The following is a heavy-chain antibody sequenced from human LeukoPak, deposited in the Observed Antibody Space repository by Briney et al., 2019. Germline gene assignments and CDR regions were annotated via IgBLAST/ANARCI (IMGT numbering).Heavy chain of an antibody. D-gene: IGHD3-3*01. CDR3: ARDLYYDFWSPYGY. J-gene: IGHJ4*02. CDR1: GFTFSSYS. V-gene: IGHV3-48*04. Sequence: PGGSLRLSCAASGFTFSSYSMNWVRQAPGKGLEWVSYISSSSSTIYYADSVKGRFTISRDNAKNSLYLQMNSLRAEDTAVYYCARDLYYDFWSPYGYWGQGTLVTVSS. CDR2: ISSSSSTI.